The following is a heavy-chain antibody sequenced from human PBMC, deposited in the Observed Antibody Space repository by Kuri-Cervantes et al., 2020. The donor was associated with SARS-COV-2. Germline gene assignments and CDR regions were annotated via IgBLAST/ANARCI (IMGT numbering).Heavy chain of an antibody. CDR3: ARQQNDYGDGWFDP. Sequence: SETLSLTCAVYGGPFRGYFWTWIRQPPGKGLEWIGSIYYSGSTYYNPSLKSRVTISVDTSKNQFSLKLSSVTAADTAVYYCARQQNDYGDGWFDPWGQGNRVNVAS. CDR2: IYYSGST. CDR1: GGPFRGYF. V-gene: IGHV4-34*01. J-gene: IGHJ5*02. D-gene: IGHD4-17*01.